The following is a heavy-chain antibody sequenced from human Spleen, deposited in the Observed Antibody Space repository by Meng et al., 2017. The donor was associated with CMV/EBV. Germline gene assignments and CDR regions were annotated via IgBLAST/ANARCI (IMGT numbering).Heavy chain of an antibody. CDR2: IYPGECT. D-gene: IGHD3-3*01. CDR1: EGSLSSTHW. Sequence: SEGSLSSTHWWGWVRQPPRKGLEWIGKIYPGECTNYNPSLKSRVTILLDKSKNKFTLKLNSVTAADTAVYYCARNRGDYDFWRGYLDSWGQGTLVTVSS. V-gene: IGHV4-4*02. J-gene: IGHJ5*01. CDR3: ARNRGDYDFWRGYLDS.